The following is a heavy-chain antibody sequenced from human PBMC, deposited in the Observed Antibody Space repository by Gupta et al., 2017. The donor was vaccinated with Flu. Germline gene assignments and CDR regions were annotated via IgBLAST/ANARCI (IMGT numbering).Heavy chain of an antibody. Sequence: GMHWVRQAPGKGLEWVAVIWYDGSNKYYADSVKGRFTISRDNSKNTLYLQMNSLRAEDTAVYYCARDRYCSSTSCNMFDYWGQGTLVTVSS. CDR3: ARDRYCSSTSCNMFDY. D-gene: IGHD2-2*01. CDR1: G. J-gene: IGHJ4*02. V-gene: IGHV3-33*01. CDR2: IWYDGSNK.